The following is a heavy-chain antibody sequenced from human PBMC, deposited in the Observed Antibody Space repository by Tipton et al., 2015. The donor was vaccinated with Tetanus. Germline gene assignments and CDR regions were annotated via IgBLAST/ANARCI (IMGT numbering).Heavy chain of an antibody. CDR2: IYYSGST. D-gene: IGHD3-22*01. Sequence: TLSLTCIVSGGSISSYYWSWIRQPPGKGLEWIGYIYYSGSTNYNPSLKSRVTISVDTSKNQFSLKLSSVTAADTAVYYCARGITMREEYFDYWGQGTLVTVSS. CDR1: GGSISSYY. CDR3: ARGITMREEYFDY. V-gene: IGHV4-59*08. J-gene: IGHJ4*02.